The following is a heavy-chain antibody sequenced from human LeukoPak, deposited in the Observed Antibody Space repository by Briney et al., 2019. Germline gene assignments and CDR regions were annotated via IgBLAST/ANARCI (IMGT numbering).Heavy chain of an antibody. CDR3: ARDVGDYDRLYYFDY. CDR2: IKQDGSEK. Sequence: PGGSLRLSCAASGFTFSSYWMSWVRQAPGKGLEWVANIKQDGSEKYYVDSVKGRFTISRDNAKNSLYLQMNSLRAEDTAVYYCARDVGDYDRLYYFDYWGQGTLVTVSS. V-gene: IGHV3-7*01. J-gene: IGHJ4*02. CDR1: GFTFSSYW. D-gene: IGHD4-17*01.